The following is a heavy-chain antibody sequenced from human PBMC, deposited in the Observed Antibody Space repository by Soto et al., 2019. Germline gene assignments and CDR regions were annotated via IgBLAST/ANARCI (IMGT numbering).Heavy chain of an antibody. CDR3: ARHYPTAVSGAGWFDT. J-gene: IGHJ5*02. CDR2: IITMFNTA. CDR1: GGSDVFNNYP. Sequence: QVQLVQSGAEIKKPASSVKVSCKASGGSDVFNNYPVSWVRQAPGQGLEWMGAIITMFNTADYAQRFLGRVTITADEFTRTVYMELTSLTSDDTAVDYCARHYPTAVSGAGWFDTWGQGTLVTVSS. D-gene: IGHD6-19*01. V-gene: IGHV1-69*01.